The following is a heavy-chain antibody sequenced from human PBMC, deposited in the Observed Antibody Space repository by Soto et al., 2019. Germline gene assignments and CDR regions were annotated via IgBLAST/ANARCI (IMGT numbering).Heavy chain of an antibody. CDR1: GFTFSSYW. J-gene: IGHJ4*02. CDR3: TTGLSNGYYNFDY. Sequence: GGSLRLSCAASGFTFSSYWMHWVRQAPGKGLEWVGRIKGEADGGTTDYAAPVKGRITTSRDHSKDTLYLQMNSLKTEDTAVYYCTTGLSNGYYNFDYWGQGTPVTVSS. D-gene: IGHD3-22*01. V-gene: IGHV3-15*01. CDR2: IKGEADGGTT.